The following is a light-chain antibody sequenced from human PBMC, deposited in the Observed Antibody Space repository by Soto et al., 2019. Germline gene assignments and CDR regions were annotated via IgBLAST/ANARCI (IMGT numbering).Light chain of an antibody. J-gene: IGLJ2*01. CDR1: SSNIGNNY. Sequence: QSVLTQPPSVSAAPGQKVTISCSGSSSNIGNNYVSWYQQLPGTAPKLLIYENNKRPSWIPDRFSGSKSGTSATLGITGLQTGDEADYSCGTWGVFGGGTKLTVL. V-gene: IGLV1-51*02. CDR3: GTWGV. CDR2: ENN.